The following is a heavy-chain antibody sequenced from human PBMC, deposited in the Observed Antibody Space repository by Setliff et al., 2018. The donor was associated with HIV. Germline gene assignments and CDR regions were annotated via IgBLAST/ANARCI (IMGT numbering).Heavy chain of an antibody. CDR1: GGSVSSSGYY. CDR2: IYYTGTT. J-gene: IGHJ5*02. D-gene: IGHD3-10*01. CDR3: SRGTYYKGLDP. V-gene: IGHV4-61*10. Sequence: SETLSLTCSVSGGSVSSSGYYWSWIRQSAEKGLEWIGSIYYTGTTNYNPSLESRLTISIDTSQNHLSLKLTSVTAADTALYFCSRGTYYKGLDPWGQGTLVTVSS.